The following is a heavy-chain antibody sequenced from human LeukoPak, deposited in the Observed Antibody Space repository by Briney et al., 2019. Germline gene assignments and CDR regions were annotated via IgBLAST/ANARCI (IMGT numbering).Heavy chain of an antibody. Sequence: ASVKVSCKASGYTFTGYYMHWVRQAPGQGLEWMGRINPNSGGTNYAQKFQGGVTMTRDTSISTAYMELSRQRSDDTAVYYCATLLGIAVAGTPFDYWGQGTLVTVSS. V-gene: IGHV1-2*06. D-gene: IGHD6-19*01. CDR3: ATLLGIAVAGTPFDY. CDR1: GYTFTGYY. J-gene: IGHJ4*02. CDR2: INPNSGGT.